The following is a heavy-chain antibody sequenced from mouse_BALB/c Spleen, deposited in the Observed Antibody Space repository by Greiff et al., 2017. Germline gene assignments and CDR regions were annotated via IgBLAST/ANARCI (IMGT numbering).Heavy chain of an antibody. CDR1: GFSLTSYG. J-gene: IGHJ4*01. V-gene: IGHV2-9*02. D-gene: IGHD1-2*01. Sequence: VMLVESGPGLVAPSQSLSITCTVSGFSLTSYGVHWVRQPPGKGLEWLGVIWAGGSTNYNSALMSRLSISKDNSKSQVFLKMNSLQTDDTAMYYCARDGVTTAKGYAMDYWGQGTSVTVSS. CDR3: ARDGVTTAKGYAMDY. CDR2: IWAGGST.